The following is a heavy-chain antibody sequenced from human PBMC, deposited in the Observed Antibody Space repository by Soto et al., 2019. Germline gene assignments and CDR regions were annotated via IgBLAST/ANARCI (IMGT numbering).Heavy chain of an antibody. Sequence: EVQLVESGGGLVRPGGSLRLSCSTSGFTFSRFGLNWVRQAPGKGLEWVSSISSSTTYIYYADSVKGRFTISRDNAKESLSLQMNSLGAEDTAVYYCAIDYYGKFDYWGRGTLVTVSS. V-gene: IGHV3-21*01. CDR2: ISSSTTYI. D-gene: IGHD3-10*01. J-gene: IGHJ4*02. CDR1: GFTFSRFG. CDR3: AIDYYGKFDY.